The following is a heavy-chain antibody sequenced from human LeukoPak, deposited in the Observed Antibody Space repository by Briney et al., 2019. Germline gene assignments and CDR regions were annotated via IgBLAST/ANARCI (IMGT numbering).Heavy chain of an antibody. CDR1: GFSFSSSW. J-gene: IGHJ6*03. V-gene: IGHV3-7*01. CDR2: IKYDGSEK. Sequence: GGSLRLSCAASGFSFSSSWMSWVRQAPGKGLEWVANIKYDGSEKYYVDSVKGRFTISRDNAKNSQYLQMNSLRADDTAVYYCARAAGAARMDVWGEGTAVTVSS. CDR3: ARAAGAARMDV. D-gene: IGHD1-26*01.